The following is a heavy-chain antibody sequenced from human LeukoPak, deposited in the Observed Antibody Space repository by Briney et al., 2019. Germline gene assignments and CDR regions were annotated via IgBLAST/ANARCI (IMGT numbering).Heavy chain of an antibody. Sequence: SETPSLTCTVSGGSISSYYWSWIRQPPGKGLEWIGEINHSGSTNYNPSLKSRVTISVDTSKNQFSLKLSSVTAADTAVYYCARGRRVVPAAMGYYYYMDVWGKGTTVTVSS. J-gene: IGHJ6*03. V-gene: IGHV4-34*01. D-gene: IGHD2-2*01. CDR3: ARGRRVVPAAMGYYYYMDV. CDR2: INHSGST. CDR1: GGSISSYY.